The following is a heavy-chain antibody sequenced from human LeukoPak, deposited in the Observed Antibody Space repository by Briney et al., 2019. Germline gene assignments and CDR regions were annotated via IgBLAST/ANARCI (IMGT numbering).Heavy chain of an antibody. CDR3: ARDNGTPGTLDY. J-gene: IGHJ4*02. Sequence: GGSLRLSCAASGFTFSSYEMNWVRQAPGKGLEWVLYISSSGSTIYYADSVKGRFTISRDNAKNSLYLQMNSLRAEDTAVYYCARDNGTPGTLDYWGQGTLVTVSS. CDR1: GFTFSSYE. D-gene: IGHD1-14*01. CDR2: ISSSGSTI. V-gene: IGHV3-48*03.